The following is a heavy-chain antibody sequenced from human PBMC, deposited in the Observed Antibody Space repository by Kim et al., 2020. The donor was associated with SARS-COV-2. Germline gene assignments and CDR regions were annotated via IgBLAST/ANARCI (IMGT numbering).Heavy chain of an antibody. V-gene: IGHV3-21*01. CDR3: ARDVEGWELLEGHFDY. Sequence: GGSLRLSCAASGFTFSSYSMNWVRQAPGKGLEWVSSISSSSSYIYYADSVKGRFTISRDNAKNSLYLQMNSLRAEDTAVYYCARDVEGWELLEGHFDYWGQGTLVTVSS. J-gene: IGHJ4*02. CDR2: ISSSSSYI. CDR1: GFTFSSYS. D-gene: IGHD1-26*01.